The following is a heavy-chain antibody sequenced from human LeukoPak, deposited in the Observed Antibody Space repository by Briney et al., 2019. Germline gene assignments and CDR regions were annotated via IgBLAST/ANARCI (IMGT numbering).Heavy chain of an antibody. Sequence: SETLSLTCTVSGGSISSSSYYWGWIRPPPGMGREGFGSIYYSRSTYYNPSLKGRVTISVDTSKTQCSLKLSSVTAADTAVYYCARAKGRYYYDSSGYYYYYYYMDVWGKGTTVTISS. D-gene: IGHD3-22*01. CDR1: GGSISSSSYY. J-gene: IGHJ6*03. CDR2: IYYSRST. V-gene: IGHV4-39*07. CDR3: ARAKGRYYYDSSGYYYYYYYMDV.